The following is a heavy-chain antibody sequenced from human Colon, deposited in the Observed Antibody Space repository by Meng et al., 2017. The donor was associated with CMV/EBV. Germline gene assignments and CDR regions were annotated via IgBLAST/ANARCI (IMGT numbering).Heavy chain of an antibody. CDR1: GFTFSSYW. J-gene: IGHJ4*02. CDR2: INSDGSST. V-gene: IGHV3-74*01. D-gene: IGHD3-10*01. Sequence: GESLKISCAASGFTFSSYWMHWVRQAPGKGLVWVSRINSDGSSTNYGDPVTGRFTISRDNSKNTLYLQMKTLRAEDTAIYYCAKDNGYGGSYFDYWGQGTLVTVSS. CDR3: AKDNGYGGSYFDY.